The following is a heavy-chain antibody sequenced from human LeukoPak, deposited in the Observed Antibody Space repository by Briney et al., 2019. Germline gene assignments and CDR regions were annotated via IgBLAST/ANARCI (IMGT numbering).Heavy chain of an antibody. J-gene: IGHJ6*02. Sequence: GGSLRLSCADSGFTFSNAWMSWVRQAPGKGLEWVGRIKSKTDGGTTDYAAPVKGRFTISRGDSKNTLYLQMNSLKTEDTAVYYCTTDPASYGSGEVGGYYGMDVWGQGTTVTVSS. V-gene: IGHV3-15*01. CDR1: GFTFSNAW. CDR3: TTDPASYGSGEVGGYYGMDV. CDR2: IKSKTDGGTT. D-gene: IGHD3-10*01.